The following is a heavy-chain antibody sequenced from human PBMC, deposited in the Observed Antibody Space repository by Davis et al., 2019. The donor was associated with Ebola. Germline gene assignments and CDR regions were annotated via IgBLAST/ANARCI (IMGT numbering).Heavy chain of an antibody. J-gene: IGHJ6*02. Sequence: GESLKISCAASGFTFSSYAMHWVRQAPGKGLEWVANIKQDGSEKYYVDSVKGRFTISRDNSKNTLYLQMNSLRAEDTAVYYCARDLTHYGQDYYGMDVWGQGTTVTVSS. V-gene: IGHV3-7*03. D-gene: IGHD3-16*01. CDR2: IKQDGSEK. CDR3: ARDLTHYGQDYYGMDV. CDR1: GFTFSSYA.